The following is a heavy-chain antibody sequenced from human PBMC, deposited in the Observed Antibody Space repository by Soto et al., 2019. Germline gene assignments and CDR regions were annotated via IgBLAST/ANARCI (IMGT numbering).Heavy chain of an antibody. J-gene: IGHJ5*02. D-gene: IGHD2-2*01. V-gene: IGHV3-11*01. CDR3: ATGEWGRTNNFDT. CDR2: ISSNSTAF. Sequence: NLLESGGGLVKPGGSLRLSCEASGFLFSHYYMSWIRQGPEKRLELVAYISSNSTAFYYADSVKGRFTISKDDAKKVCYLPMTSLKNGDTGNFYRATGEWGRTNNFDTWGQGTLVIVSA. CDR1: GFLFSHYY.